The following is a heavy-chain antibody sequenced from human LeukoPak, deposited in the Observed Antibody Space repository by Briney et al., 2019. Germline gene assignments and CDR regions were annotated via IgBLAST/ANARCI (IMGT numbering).Heavy chain of an antibody. Sequence: SETLSLTCAVYGGSFSGYYWSWIRQPPGKGLEWIGEINHSGSTNYNPSLKSRVTISVDTPKNQFSLKLSSVTAADTAVYYCARVRSGSYYTGFYYYGMDVWGQGTTVTVSS. CDR3: ARVRSGSYYTGFYYYGMDV. V-gene: IGHV4-34*01. CDR2: INHSGST. D-gene: IGHD3-10*01. CDR1: GGSFSGYY. J-gene: IGHJ6*02.